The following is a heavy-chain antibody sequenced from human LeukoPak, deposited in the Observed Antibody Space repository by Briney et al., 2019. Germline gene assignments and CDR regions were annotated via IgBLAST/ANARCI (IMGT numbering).Heavy chain of an antibody. CDR1: GGSISSYY. Sequence: SETLSLTCTASGGSISSYYWSWIRQPAGKGLQWIGRIYTSGSTNYNPSLKSRVTMSVDTSKNQFSLKLSSVTAADTAVYYCARDVGAAAGTVWFDPWGQGTLVTVSS. D-gene: IGHD6-13*01. CDR3: ARDVGAAAGTVWFDP. CDR2: IYTSGST. V-gene: IGHV4-4*07. J-gene: IGHJ5*02.